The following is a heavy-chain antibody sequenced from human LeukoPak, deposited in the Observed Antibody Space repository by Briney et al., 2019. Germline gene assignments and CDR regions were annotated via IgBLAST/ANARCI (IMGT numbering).Heavy chain of an antibody. CDR3: ARGSTMVRGVISYYYYYYMDV. V-gene: IGHV4-34*01. CDR2: INHSGST. CDR1: GGSFGGYY. D-gene: IGHD3-10*01. Sequence: PSETLSLTCAVYGGSFGGYYWSWIRQPPGKGLEWIGEINHSGSTNYNPSLKSRVTISVDTSKNQSSLKLSSVTTADTAVYYCARGSTMVRGVISYYYYYYMDVWGKGTTVTVSS. J-gene: IGHJ6*03.